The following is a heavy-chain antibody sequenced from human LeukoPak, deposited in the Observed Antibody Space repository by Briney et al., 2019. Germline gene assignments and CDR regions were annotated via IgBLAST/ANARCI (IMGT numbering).Heavy chain of an antibody. CDR3: ARYLNYYDRSGYGLDY. V-gene: IGHV3-48*03. CDR1: GFTFSSYE. Sequence: GGSLRLSCAASGFTFSSYEMNWVRQAPGKRLEWVTYISSSGRTIYYAHSVKGRFTISIDNAKNSLYLQMDSLRAEDTAVYYCARYLNYYDRSGYGLDYWGQGTLVTVSS. CDR2: ISSSGRTI. J-gene: IGHJ4*02. D-gene: IGHD3-22*01.